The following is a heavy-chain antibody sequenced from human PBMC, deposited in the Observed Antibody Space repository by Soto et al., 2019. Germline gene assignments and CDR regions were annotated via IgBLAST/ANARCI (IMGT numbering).Heavy chain of an antibody. Sequence: ASVKVSCKTSGGTFSSYAISWVRQAPGQGLEWMGGIIPIFDTANYAQKFQGRVTITADESTSTAYMELSSLRSEDTAVYYCAREDPSSGYGPWGQGTLVTVSS. CDR2: IIPIFDTA. D-gene: IGHD3-22*01. J-gene: IGHJ5*02. CDR1: GGTFSSYA. CDR3: AREDPSSGYGP. V-gene: IGHV1-69*13.